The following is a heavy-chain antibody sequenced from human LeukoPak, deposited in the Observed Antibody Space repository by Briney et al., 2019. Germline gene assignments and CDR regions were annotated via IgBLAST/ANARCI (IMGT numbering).Heavy chain of an antibody. Sequence: PGRSLTLSCAASGFTFSTYAMHWVRQAPGKGLEWVAVISYDGSTKYYADSVKGRFTISRDNSKNTLYLQMNSLRAEDTAVYYCGKPKRDDYSNYFDYWGQGTLVTVSS. CDR3: GKPKRDDYSNYFDY. CDR1: GFTFSTYA. V-gene: IGHV3-30-3*02. J-gene: IGHJ4*02. D-gene: IGHD4-11*01. CDR2: ISYDGSTK.